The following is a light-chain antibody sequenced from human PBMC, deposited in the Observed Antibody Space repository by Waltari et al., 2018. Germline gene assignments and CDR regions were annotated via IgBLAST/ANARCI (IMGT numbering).Light chain of an antibody. CDR1: SSDVGSNQL. CDR3: CSYAGSGTFVV. CDR2: EGS. J-gene: IGLJ2*01. V-gene: IGLV2-23*03. Sequence: QSALTQPASVSGSPGQSITISCTGTSSDVGSNQLCFLNQQHPGQAPKVVIYEGSERPSGSSNRFSGSKSGITASLTISGLQPEDEADYYCCSYAGSGTFVVFGGGTKLTVL.